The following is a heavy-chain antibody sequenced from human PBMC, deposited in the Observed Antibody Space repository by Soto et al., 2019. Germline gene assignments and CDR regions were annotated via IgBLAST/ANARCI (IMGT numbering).Heavy chain of an antibody. Sequence: QAQLVQSGAEVKKPGASVKVSCKASGYTFTGAYIHWVRQAPGQGLEWMGCINPNSGGTEFAQKFQGRVTVTLDTSITTVYMEMNRLRSDDTGVYYCARDCTTRSYGVDVWGQGTAVTVSS. V-gene: IGHV1-2*02. J-gene: IGHJ6*02. D-gene: IGHD3-10*01. CDR3: ARDCTTRSYGVDV. CDR1: GYTFTGAY. CDR2: INPNSGGT.